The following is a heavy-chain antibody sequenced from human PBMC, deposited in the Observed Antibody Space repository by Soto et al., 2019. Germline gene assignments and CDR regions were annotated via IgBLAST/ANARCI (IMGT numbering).Heavy chain of an antibody. V-gene: IGHV1-69*08. CDR1: GGTFSSYT. J-gene: IGHJ6*03. Sequence: QVQLVQSGAEVKKPGSSVKVSCKASGGTFSSYTISWVRQAPGQGPEWMGRIIPILGIANYAQKCQGRVTTTADKSTSTAYMELSSLRSEDTAVYYCARDLDYDFWSGTKNHYYMDVWGKGTTVTVSS. CDR2: IIPILGIA. CDR3: ARDLDYDFWSGTKNHYYMDV. D-gene: IGHD3-3*01.